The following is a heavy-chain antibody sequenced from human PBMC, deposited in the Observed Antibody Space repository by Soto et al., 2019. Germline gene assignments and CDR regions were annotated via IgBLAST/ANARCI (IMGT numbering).Heavy chain of an antibody. D-gene: IGHD2-2*01. J-gene: IGHJ4*02. CDR2: ISYDGSNK. Sequence: GGSLRLSCAASGFTFSSYAMHWVRQAPGKGLEWVAVISYDGSNKYYADSVKGRFTISRDNAKNSLYLQMNGLRAEDTAVYYCARAAAALDYWGQGTLVTVS. CDR1: GFTFSSYA. CDR3: ARAAAALDY. V-gene: IGHV3-30-3*01.